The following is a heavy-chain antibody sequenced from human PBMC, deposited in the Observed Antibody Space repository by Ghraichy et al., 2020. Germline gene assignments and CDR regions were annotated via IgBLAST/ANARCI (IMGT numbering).Heavy chain of an antibody. Sequence: SETLSLTCAVYGGSFSGYYWSWIRQPPGKGLEWIGEINHSGSTNYNPSLKSRVTISVDTSKNQFSLKLSSVTAADTAVYYCARGLASYYGSGSRFDYWGQGTLVTVSS. CDR3: ARGLASYYGSGSRFDY. V-gene: IGHV4-34*01. CDR2: INHSGST. D-gene: IGHD3-10*01. J-gene: IGHJ4*02. CDR1: GGSFSGYY.